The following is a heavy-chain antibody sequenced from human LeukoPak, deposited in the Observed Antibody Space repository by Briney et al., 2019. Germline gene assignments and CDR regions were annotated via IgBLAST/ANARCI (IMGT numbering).Heavy chain of an antibody. CDR1: GFTISSYA. CDR2: ISGSGGRT. J-gene: IGHJ4*02. Sequence: PGGSLRLSCAASGFTISSYAMSWVRQAPGKGLEWVSAISGSGGRTYHADSVKGRFTISRDNSKNTLYLQMNSLRAEDTAVYYCAKGGESYRTGLDYWGQGTLVTVSS. V-gene: IGHV3-23*01. CDR3: AKGGESYRTGLDY. D-gene: IGHD1-26*01.